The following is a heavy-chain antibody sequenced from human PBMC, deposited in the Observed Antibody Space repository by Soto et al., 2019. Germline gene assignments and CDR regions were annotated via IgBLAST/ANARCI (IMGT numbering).Heavy chain of an antibody. CDR2: INPNSGDT. CDR1: GYTFTGYY. CDR3: AKGGAIVAAGTRVYLYNAMDV. Sequence: QVQLVQSGTVVKRPGDSVKVSCKASGYTFTGYYVHWVRQAPGQGLEWMGWINPNSGDTYLAQRFQGRVTMNRDTSIGTAYMELRGLTSDDTAEYYCAKGGAIVAAGTRVYLYNAMDVWGQGTTDTVSS. V-gene: IGHV1-2*02. J-gene: IGHJ6*02. D-gene: IGHD1-26*01.